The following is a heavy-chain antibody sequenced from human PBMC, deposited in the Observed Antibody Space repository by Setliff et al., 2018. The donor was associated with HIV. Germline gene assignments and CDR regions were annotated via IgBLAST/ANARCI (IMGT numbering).Heavy chain of an antibody. V-gene: IGHV1-2*02. J-gene: IGHJ6*02. CDR2: INPHSGGT. CDR1: GYTFTDFY. CDR3: ARGRVPTSISPMDV. Sequence: ASVKVSCKSSGYTFTDFYIHWVRQAPGQGLEWMGWINPHSGGTYYAQRFQGRVTMTRDTSINTAYMELSRLTSDDTAVYFCARGRVPTSISPMDVWGQGTTVTVSS. D-gene: IGHD5-12*01.